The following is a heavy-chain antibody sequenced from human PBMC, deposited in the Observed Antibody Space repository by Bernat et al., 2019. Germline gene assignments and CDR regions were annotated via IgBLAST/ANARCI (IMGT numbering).Heavy chain of an antibody. CDR2: ISYDGSNK. J-gene: IGHJ4*02. D-gene: IGHD4-4*01. V-gene: IGHV3-30*01. Sequence: QVQLVESGGGVVQPGRSLRLSCAASGFTFSSYAMHWVRQAPGKGLEWVAVISYDGSNKYYADSVKGRFTISRDNSKNTLYLQMNSLRAEDTAVYYCARDLYSNYFDYRGQGTLVTVSS. CDR3: ARDLYSNYFDY. CDR1: GFTFSSYA.